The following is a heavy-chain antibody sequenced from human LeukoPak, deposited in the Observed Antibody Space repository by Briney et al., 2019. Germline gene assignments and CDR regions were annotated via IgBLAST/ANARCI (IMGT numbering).Heavy chain of an antibody. J-gene: IGHJ6*02. CDR2: IIPIFGIA. CDR1: GGTFSSYA. CDR3: ARGDYCYYYYGMDV. Sequence: SVKVSCKASGGTFSSYAISWVRQAPGQGLEWMGRIIPIFGIANYAQKFQGRVTITADKSTSTAYMELSSLRSEDTAVYYCARGDYCYYYYGMDVWGQGTTVTVSS. V-gene: IGHV1-69*04. D-gene: IGHD3-10*01.